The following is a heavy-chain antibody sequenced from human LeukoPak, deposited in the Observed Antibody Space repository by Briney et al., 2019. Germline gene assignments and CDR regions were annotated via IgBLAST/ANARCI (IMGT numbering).Heavy chain of an antibody. CDR1: GYTFTGYY. CDR2: INPNSGGT. D-gene: IGHD1-26*01. CDR3: ARLKPSNEDPTSGNYFLY. Sequence: ASVKVSCKASGYTFTGYYMHWVRQAPRQGLEWMGWINPNSGGTSYAQKFQGRVTMTRDTSISTAYMELSRLRSDDTAVYYCARLKPSNEDPTSGNYFLYWGQGTLVTVSS. V-gene: IGHV1-2*02. J-gene: IGHJ4*02.